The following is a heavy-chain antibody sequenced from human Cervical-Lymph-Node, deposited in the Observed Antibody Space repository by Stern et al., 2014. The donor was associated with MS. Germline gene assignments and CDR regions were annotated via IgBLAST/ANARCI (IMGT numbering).Heavy chain of an antibody. J-gene: IGHJ6*02. CDR3: ASPVTLTVGAMDV. CDR2: IIPVFGTA. Sequence: EQLVESGAEVKKPGSSVKVSCKASGGTFSTYPIIWVRQAPGQGLEWMGGIIPVFGTANYAQKFQGRVTITAADSSSTAYMELSSLRSEDTAVYYCASPVTLTVGAMDVWGQGTTITVSS. V-gene: IGHV1-69*01. D-gene: IGHD4-17*01. CDR1: GGTFSTYP.